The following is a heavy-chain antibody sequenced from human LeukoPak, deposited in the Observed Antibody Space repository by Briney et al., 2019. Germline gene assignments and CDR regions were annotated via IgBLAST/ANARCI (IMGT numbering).Heavy chain of an antibody. CDR2: ISSDGSKT. Sequence: GGSLGLSCAASGFIFSNYAMHWVRQAPGKGLEWVALISSDGSKTYHADSVKGRFSISRDNSKNTLYLQLNSLRAEDTSVYYCARDSTYWYDSGSSGPHYFDYWGQGTLVTVSS. J-gene: IGHJ4*02. CDR3: ARDSTYWYDSGSSGPHYFDY. CDR1: GFIFSNYA. D-gene: IGHD3-10*01. V-gene: IGHV3-30*01.